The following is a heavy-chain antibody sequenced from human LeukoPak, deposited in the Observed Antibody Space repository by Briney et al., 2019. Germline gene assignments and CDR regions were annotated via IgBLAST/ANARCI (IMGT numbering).Heavy chain of an antibody. CDR3: AKLKGATPYYYYMDV. V-gene: IGHV3-23*01. J-gene: IGHJ6*03. CDR2: ISDNGASS. Sequence: GGSLRLSCAASGFTFSSYAMSWVRQAPGKGLEWVSPISDNGASSYYIDSVKGRFTISRDNSRNTLYLQMNNLRAEDTAVYYCAKLKGATPYYYYMDVWGKGTTVTISS. CDR1: GFTFSSYA. D-gene: IGHD1-26*01.